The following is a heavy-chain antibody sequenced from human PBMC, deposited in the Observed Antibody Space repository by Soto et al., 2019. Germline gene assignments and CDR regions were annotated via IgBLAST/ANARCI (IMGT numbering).Heavy chain of an antibody. CDR2: INHSGST. Sequence: PSQTPSLTSAVYGVSFSGYYLSWIRPPPGKGLEWIGEINHSGSTNYNPSLKSRVTISVDTSKNQFSLKLSSVTAADTAVYYCARDRRVIAARINWFDPWVQGTLVTGSS. V-gene: IGHV4-34*01. CDR1: GVSFSGYY. J-gene: IGHJ5*02. D-gene: IGHD6-6*01. CDR3: ARDRRVIAARINWFDP.